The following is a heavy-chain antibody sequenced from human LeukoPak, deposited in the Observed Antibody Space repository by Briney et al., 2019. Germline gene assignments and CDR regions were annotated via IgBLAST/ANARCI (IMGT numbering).Heavy chain of an antibody. CDR3: AREYYGSGSFPGH. CDR2: ISSSGSSI. D-gene: IGHD3-10*01. Sequence: TGGSLRLSCAASGFTFSNYSLNWVRQAPGKGLEWVSYISSSGSSIYYADSVKGRFTISRDNAKNSLYLQMNSLRAEDTAVYYCAREYYGSGSFPGHWGQGTLVTVSS. J-gene: IGHJ4*02. CDR1: GFTFSNYS. V-gene: IGHV3-48*01.